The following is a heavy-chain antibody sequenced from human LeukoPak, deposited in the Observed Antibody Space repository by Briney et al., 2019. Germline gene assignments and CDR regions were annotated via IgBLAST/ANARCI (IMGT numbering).Heavy chain of an antibody. V-gene: IGHV3-7*01. CDR3: ARGWDTAMGKGFNY. CDR1: GFTFSNYW. CDR2: IKEGGSEK. J-gene: IGHJ4*02. Sequence: GGSLRLSXAASGFTFSNYWMSWVRQAPGKGLEWVANIKEGGSEKYYVDSVKGRFTISRDNAKNSLYLQMNSLRAEDTAVYYCARGWDTAMGKGFNYWGQGTLVTASS. D-gene: IGHD5-18*01.